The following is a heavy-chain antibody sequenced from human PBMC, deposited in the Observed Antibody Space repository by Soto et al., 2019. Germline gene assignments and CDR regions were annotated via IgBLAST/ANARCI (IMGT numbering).Heavy chain of an antibody. CDR2: IMPIFRAP. J-gene: IGHJ6*01. CDR3: ASWLKGPDIGNYYDGMDA. D-gene: IGHD2-15*01. V-gene: IGHV1-69*12. CDR1: GGAFSDYA. Sequence: QVQLVQSGAEVKKPGSSVKVSCKASGGAFSDYAFSWVRQAPGQGLEWLGGIMPIFRAPDYAQKFQGRVTITADEFTRTAYMEMNSLRSEDTAVYYCASWLKGPDIGNYYDGMDAW.